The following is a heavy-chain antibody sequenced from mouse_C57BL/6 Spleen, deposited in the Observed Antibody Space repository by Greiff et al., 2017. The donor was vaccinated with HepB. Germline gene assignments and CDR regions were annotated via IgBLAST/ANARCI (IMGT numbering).Heavy chain of an antibody. CDR1: GYTFTSYW. V-gene: IGHV1-52*01. Sequence: QVQLQQPGAELVRPGSSVKLSCKASGYTFTSYWMHWVKQRPIQGLEWIGNIDPSDSETHYNQKFKDKATLTVDKSSSTAYMHLSSLTSEDSAVYYCARVRRGAMDYWGQGTSVTVSS. CDR2: IDPSDSET. D-gene: IGHD2-14*01. J-gene: IGHJ4*01. CDR3: ARVRRGAMDY.